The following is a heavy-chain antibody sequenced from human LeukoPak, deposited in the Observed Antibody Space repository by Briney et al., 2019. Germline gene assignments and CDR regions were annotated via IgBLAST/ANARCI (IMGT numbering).Heavy chain of an antibody. CDR1: GGSIRSSGYY. J-gene: IGHJ4*02. CDR3: ARDPVLRYFDWPN. Sequence: SETLSLICTVSGGSIRSSGYYWGWIRQPPGKGLEWIGSIHYGGSTYYNPSLKSRVTISADTSKNQFSLKLSSVTAADTAVYYCARDPVLRYFDWPNWGQGTLVTVSS. CDR2: IHYGGST. V-gene: IGHV4-39*02. D-gene: IGHD3-9*01.